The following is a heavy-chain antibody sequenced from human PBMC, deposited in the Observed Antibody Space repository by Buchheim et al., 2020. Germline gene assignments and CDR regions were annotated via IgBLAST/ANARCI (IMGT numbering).Heavy chain of an antibody. CDR2: MSTSGTT. CDR3: ARGDDNWFDP. CDR1: GGSISSGSYY. Sequence: QVQLQESGPGLVKPSQTVSLTCTVSGGSISSGSYYWNWIRQPAGRGLEWIGRMSTSGTTNYNPSLKSRVTMSIDTSKNQFSLKLSSVTATDTAVYYCARGDDNWFDPWGQGTL. V-gene: IGHV4-61*02. J-gene: IGHJ5*02.